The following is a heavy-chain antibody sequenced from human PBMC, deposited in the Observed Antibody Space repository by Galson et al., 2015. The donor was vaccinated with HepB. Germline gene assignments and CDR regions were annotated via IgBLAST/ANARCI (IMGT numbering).Heavy chain of an antibody. V-gene: IGHV3-30*18. Sequence: SLRLSCAASGFTFSNYGVHWVRQAPGKGLEWVAVISYDGTYEYYADSVKGRFTISRDNSKNTLYLQMNSLRADDTAVYYCAKDASQFSFDYPPGPDWGQGTLVTVSS. CDR2: ISYDGTYE. D-gene: IGHD3-9*01. CDR3: AKDASQFSFDYPPGPD. CDR1: GFTFSNYG. J-gene: IGHJ4*02.